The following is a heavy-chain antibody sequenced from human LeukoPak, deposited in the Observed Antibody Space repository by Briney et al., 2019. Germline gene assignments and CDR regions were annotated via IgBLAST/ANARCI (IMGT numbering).Heavy chain of an antibody. J-gene: IGHJ4*02. CDR1: GGSISSYY. Sequence: PSETLSLTCTVSGGSISSYYWSWIRRPPGKGLEWIGYIYYSGSTNYNPSLKSRVTISVDTSKNQFSLKLSSVTAADTAVYYCARAEGGVFLFDYWGQETLVTVSS. D-gene: IGHD1-26*01. CDR3: ARAEGGVFLFDY. V-gene: IGHV4-59*01. CDR2: IYYSGST.